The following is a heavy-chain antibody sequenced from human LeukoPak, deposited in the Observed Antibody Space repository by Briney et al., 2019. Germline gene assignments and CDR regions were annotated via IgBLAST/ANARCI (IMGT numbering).Heavy chain of an antibody. Sequence: GGSLRLSCAASGFTVSSTFMSWVRQAPGKGLEWVSYISSSGSTIYYADSVKGRFTISRDNAKNSLYLQMNSLRAEDTAVYYCARDGWFGEFVDYWGQGTLVTVSS. J-gene: IGHJ4*02. CDR1: GFTVSSTF. V-gene: IGHV3-11*04. D-gene: IGHD3-10*01. CDR3: ARDGWFGEFVDY. CDR2: ISSSGSTI.